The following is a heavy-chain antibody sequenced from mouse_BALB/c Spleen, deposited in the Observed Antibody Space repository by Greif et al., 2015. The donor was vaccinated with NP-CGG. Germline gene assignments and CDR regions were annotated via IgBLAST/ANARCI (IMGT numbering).Heavy chain of an antibody. CDR1: GFNIKDTY. V-gene: IGHV14-3*02. CDR3: ARAYGNCLYAMDY. CDR2: IDPANGNT. D-gene: IGHD2-1*01. J-gene: IGHJ4*01. Sequence: VQLQQSGAELVKPGASVKLSCTASGFNIKDTYMHWVKQRPEQGLEWIGRIDPANGNTKYDPKFQGKATITADTSSNTAYLQLSSLTSEDTAVYYCARAYGNCLYAMDYWGQGTSVTVSS.